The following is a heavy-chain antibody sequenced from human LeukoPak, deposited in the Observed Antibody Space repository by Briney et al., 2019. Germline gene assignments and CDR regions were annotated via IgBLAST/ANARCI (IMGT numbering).Heavy chain of an antibody. Sequence: SETLSLTCTVSGGSISSYYWSWIRQPPGKGLEWIGYIYYSGSTNYNPSLKSRVTISVDTSKNQFSLKLSSVTAADTAVYYCARFGRGWYHYWGQGTLVTVSS. CDR3: ARFGRGWYHY. CDR2: IYYSGST. V-gene: IGHV4-59*01. D-gene: IGHD6-19*01. J-gene: IGHJ4*02. CDR1: GGSISSYY.